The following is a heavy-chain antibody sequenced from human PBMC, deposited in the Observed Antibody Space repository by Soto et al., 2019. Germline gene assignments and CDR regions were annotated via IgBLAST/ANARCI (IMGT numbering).Heavy chain of an antibody. J-gene: IGHJ6*02. V-gene: IGHV3-23*01. CDR2: ISGPGAGI. D-gene: IGHD2-8*01. CDR1: GFTFDNYA. CDR3: VRCRAETCYAMDV. Sequence: EVQVLESGGGLVQPGGSLRLSCAASGFTFDNYAIHWVRQAPGKGLQWVIGISGPGAGIYYTDSVRGRFTISRDNSNNMVYLQMTSLRADDTAVYFCVRCRAETCYAMDVWGQGTTVTVSS.